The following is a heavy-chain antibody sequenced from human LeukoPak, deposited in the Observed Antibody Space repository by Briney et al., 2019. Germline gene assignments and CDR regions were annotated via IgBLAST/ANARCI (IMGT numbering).Heavy chain of an antibody. CDR1: GYTFTSYG. J-gene: IGHJ6*02. Sequence: ASVKVSCKASGYTFTSYGTSWVRQAPGQGLEWMGWISAYNGNTNYAQKLQGRVTMTTDTSTSTAYMELRSLRSDDTAVYYCAREFKSSGWNDYYYYGMDVWGQGTTVTVSS. CDR3: AREFKSSGWNDYYYYGMDV. D-gene: IGHD6-19*01. CDR2: ISAYNGNT. V-gene: IGHV1-18*01.